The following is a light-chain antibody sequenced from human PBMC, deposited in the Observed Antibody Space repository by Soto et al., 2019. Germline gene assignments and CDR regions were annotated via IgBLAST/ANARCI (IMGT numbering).Light chain of an antibody. CDR1: SSNVGSHT. CDR2: DTH. Sequence: QAVVTQPPSASGTPGQRVTISCSGSSSNVGSHTVNWYQQVPGTAPKLLIYDTHRRPSGVPDRFSGSKSATSASLAISGLQSDDEADYYCAAWDDSRNGVFGGGTKLTVL. J-gene: IGLJ2*01. CDR3: AAWDDSRNGV. V-gene: IGLV1-44*01.